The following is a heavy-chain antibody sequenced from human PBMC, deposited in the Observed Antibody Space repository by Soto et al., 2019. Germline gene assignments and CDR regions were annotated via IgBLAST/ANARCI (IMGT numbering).Heavy chain of an antibody. CDR2: ISSSSSYI. V-gene: IGHV3-21*01. CDR3: ARDRIVVVQAANYYYGMDV. D-gene: IGHD2-2*01. J-gene: IGHJ6*02. CDR1: GFTFSSYS. Sequence: PGGSLRLSCAASGFTFSSYSMNWVRQAPGKGLEWVSSISSSSSYIYYADSVKGRFTISRDNAKNSLYLQMNSLRAEDTAVYYCARDRIVVVQAANYYYGMDVWGQGTTVTVSS.